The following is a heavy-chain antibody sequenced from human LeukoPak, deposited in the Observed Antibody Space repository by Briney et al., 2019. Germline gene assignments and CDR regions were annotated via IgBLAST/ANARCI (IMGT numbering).Heavy chain of an antibody. CDR3: ARDTYYYGSGSYYNGDYYYYYGMDV. CDR1: GVSISSGGYY. J-gene: IGHJ6*02. CDR2: IYYSGST. D-gene: IGHD3-10*01. Sequence: PSETLSLTCTVSGVSISSGGYYWSWIRQHPGKGLEWIGYIYYSGSTYYNPSLKSRVTISVDTSKNQFSLKLSSVTAADTAVYYCARDTYYYGSGSYYNGDYYYYYGMDVWGQGTTVTVSS. V-gene: IGHV4-31*03.